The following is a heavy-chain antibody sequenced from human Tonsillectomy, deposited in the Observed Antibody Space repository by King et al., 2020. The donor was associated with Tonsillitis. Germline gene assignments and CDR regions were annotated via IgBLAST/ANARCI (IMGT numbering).Heavy chain of an antibody. CDR2: IYYSGST. J-gene: IGHJ6*02. V-gene: IGHV4-61*01. CDR1: GGSVSSGSYY. Sequence: VQLQESGPGLVKPSETLSLTCTVSGGSVSSGSYYWSWIRQPPEKGLEWIGYIYYSGSTNHNPSLKSRVTISVDTSKNQFSLKLSSVTAADTAVYYCARDPAYCSGGSCYSYGMDVWGQGTTVTVSS. CDR3: ARDPAYCSGGSCYSYGMDV. D-gene: IGHD2-15*01.